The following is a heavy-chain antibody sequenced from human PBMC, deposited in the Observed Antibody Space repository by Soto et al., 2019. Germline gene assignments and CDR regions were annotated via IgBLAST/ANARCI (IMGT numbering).Heavy chain of an antibody. CDR1: GGSISRTSYY. Sequence: PSETLSLTCSLSGGSISRTSYYWVWIRQPPGKGLEWIGYIYHSGSTYYNPSLKSRVTISVDRSKNQFSLRLSSVTAADTAVYYCAGGIAARPLGYWGQGTLFTVSS. CDR3: AGGIAARPLGY. CDR2: IYHSGST. V-gene: IGHV4-39*07. J-gene: IGHJ4*02. D-gene: IGHD6-6*01.